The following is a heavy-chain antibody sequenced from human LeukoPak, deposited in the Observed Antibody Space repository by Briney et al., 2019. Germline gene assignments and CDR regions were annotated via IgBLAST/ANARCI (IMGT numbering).Heavy chain of an antibody. V-gene: IGHV3-9*01. CDR1: GFTFSSYG. CDR2: ISWNSGSI. J-gene: IGHJ4*02. D-gene: IGHD6-19*01. Sequence: PGGSLRLSCAASGFTFSSYGMHWVRQAPGKGLEWVSGISWNSGSIGYADSVKGRFTISRDNAKNSLYLQMNSLRAEDTALYYCAKAMWGSGWYGGPYYFDYWGQGTLVTVSS. CDR3: AKAMWGSGWYGGPYYFDY.